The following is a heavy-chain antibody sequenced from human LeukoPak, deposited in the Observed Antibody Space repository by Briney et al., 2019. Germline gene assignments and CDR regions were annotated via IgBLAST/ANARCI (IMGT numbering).Heavy chain of an antibody. CDR2: VRSKAYGGTT. J-gene: IGHJ4*02. D-gene: IGHD2-21*02. CDR3: TTTYCGGDCYPPNY. Sequence: GGSLRLSCTASGFTFGDYAMSWVRQAPGKGLEWVGFVRSKAYGGTTEYAASVKGRFTISRDDSKSIAYLQMNSLKTEDTAVYYCTTTYCGGDCYPPNYWGQGTLVTVSS. V-gene: IGHV3-49*04. CDR1: GFTFGDYA.